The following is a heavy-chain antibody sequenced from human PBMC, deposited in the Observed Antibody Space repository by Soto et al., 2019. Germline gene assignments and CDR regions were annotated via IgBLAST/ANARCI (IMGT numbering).Heavy chain of an antibody. CDR2: INPSGGST. CDR1: GYTFTSYY. D-gene: IGHD6-13*01. CDR3: ARYVVRNGSSGYRAKGNWFDP. J-gene: IGHJ5*02. Sequence: ASVKVSCKASGYTFTSYYMHWVRQAPGQGLEWMGIINPSGGSTSYAQKFQGRVTMTRDTSTSTAYMELSSLRSEDTAVYYCARYVVRNGSSGYRAKGNWFDPWGQGTLVTVSS. V-gene: IGHV1-46*01.